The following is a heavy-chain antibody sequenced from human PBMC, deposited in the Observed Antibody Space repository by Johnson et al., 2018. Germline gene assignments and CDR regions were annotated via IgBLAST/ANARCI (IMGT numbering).Heavy chain of an antibody. CDR1: EFSFSSYG. V-gene: IGHV3-30*18. CDR3: GKNRSYYCNSSSCSGYGMDV. Sequence: QVQLVQSGGGVVQPGRSLRLSCAASEFSFSSYGMHWVRQAPGKGLEWVALISYDGSNEYYADSVKGRFTISRNNSKNTLYLKMNSLRAEDTGVYYWGKNRSYYCNSSSCSGYGMDVGGQGTTVTVSS. J-gene: IGHJ6*01. D-gene: IGHD2-2*01. CDR2: ISYDGSNE.